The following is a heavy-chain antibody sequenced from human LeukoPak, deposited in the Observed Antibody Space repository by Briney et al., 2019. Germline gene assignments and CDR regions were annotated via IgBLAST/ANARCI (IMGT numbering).Heavy chain of an antibody. V-gene: IGHV3-30-3*01. CDR3: AKGAGQWLVPSEYFQY. D-gene: IGHD6-19*01. CDR2: ISYDGSNR. Sequence: PGGSLRLSCAASGFTFSSYAMHWVRQAPGKGLEWVAVISYDGSNRYYADSVKGRFTISRDNSKNTLYLQMNSLRAEDTAVYYCAKGAGQWLVPSEYFQYWGQGTLVTVSS. CDR1: GFTFSSYA. J-gene: IGHJ1*01.